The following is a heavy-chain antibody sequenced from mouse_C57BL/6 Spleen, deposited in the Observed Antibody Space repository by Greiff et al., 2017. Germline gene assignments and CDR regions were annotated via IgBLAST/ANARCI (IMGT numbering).Heavy chain of an antibody. D-gene: IGHD2-2*01. CDR2: IYPRDGST. J-gene: IGHJ3*01. CDR1: GYTFTDHT. V-gene: IGHV1-78*01. CDR3: ARAGIYCGYDGVFAY. Sequence: QVQLKESDAELVKPGASVKISCKVSGYTFTDHTIHWLKQRPEQGLEWIGYIYPRDGSTKYNEKFKGKATLTADKSSSTAYMQLNSLTSEDSAVYFCARAGIYCGYDGVFAYWGQGTLVTVSA.